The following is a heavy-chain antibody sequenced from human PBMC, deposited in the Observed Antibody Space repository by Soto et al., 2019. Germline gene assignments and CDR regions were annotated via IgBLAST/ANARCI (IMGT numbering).Heavy chain of an antibody. J-gene: IGHJ4*02. CDR2: ISSNGDTT. Sequence: EVQLAESAGGMVQPGGSLRLSCVASGFTFSSYDMHWVRQAPGKGLEYVSSISSNGDTTYYGNSVKGRFTISRDNSKNTLYLQMGSLRAEDMAVYYCVRRVSGNYDYWGQGTLVTVSS. CDR3: VRRVSGNYDY. CDR1: GFTFSSYD. D-gene: IGHD1-7*01. V-gene: IGHV3-64*01.